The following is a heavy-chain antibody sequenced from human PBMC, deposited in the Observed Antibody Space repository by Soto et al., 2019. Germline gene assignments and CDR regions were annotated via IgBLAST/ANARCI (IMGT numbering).Heavy chain of an antibody. J-gene: IGHJ6*02. CDR2: IYYSGST. V-gene: IGHV4-61*01. Sequence: SEILSLTCTVSGGSVSSGSYYWSWIRQPPGKGLEWIGYIYYSGSTNYNPSLKSRVTISVDTSKNQFSLKLSSVTAADTAVYYCARERGRGITIFGVVYGMDVWGQGTTVTVSS. D-gene: IGHD3-3*01. CDR3: ARERGRGITIFGVVYGMDV. CDR1: GGSVSSGSYY.